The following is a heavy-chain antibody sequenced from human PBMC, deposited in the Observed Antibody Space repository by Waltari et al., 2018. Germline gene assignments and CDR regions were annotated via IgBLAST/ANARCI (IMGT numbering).Heavy chain of an antibody. V-gene: IGHV4-31*03. Sequence: QVQLQESGPGLVKPSKTLSLTCTFSGGSISSGGYYWSWPRQHPGKGLEWIGYIYYSGSTYYNPSLKSRVTISVDTSKNQFSLKLSSVTAADTAVYYCARRNYYGSGIPRWGQGTLVTVSS. CDR1: GGSISSGGYY. CDR2: IYYSGST. CDR3: ARRNYYGSGIPR. D-gene: IGHD3-10*01. J-gene: IGHJ4*02.